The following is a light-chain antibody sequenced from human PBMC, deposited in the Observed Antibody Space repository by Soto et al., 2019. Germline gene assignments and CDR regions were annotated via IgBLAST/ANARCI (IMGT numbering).Light chain of an antibody. J-gene: IGKJ2*01. CDR3: QQYDSSPPGYT. CDR1: QSVSSTY. Sequence: EIVLTQSPGTLSLSPGEGTTLSCTTSQSVSSTYFAWYQQKPGQAPRLLIYGASNRATGIPDRFSGSGSGTDFTLTIITLGPEDFAMYYCQQYDSSPPGYTFGQGTKLEIK. V-gene: IGKV3-20*01. CDR2: GAS.